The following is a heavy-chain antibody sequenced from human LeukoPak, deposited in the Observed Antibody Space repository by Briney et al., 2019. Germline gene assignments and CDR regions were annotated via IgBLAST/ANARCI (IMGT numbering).Heavy chain of an antibody. CDR1: GFTFRTYA. J-gene: IGHJ4*02. CDR3: AKNSRLSWGFSDY. V-gene: IGHV3-23*01. CDR2: LSGNSGNT. D-gene: IGHD2/OR15-2a*01. Sequence: GGSLRLSCEASGFTFRTYAMTWVRQAPGKGLEWVSTLSGNSGNTYYADSVKGRFTISRDNSKNTLYLQMKSLRADDTALYYCAKNSRLSWGFSDYWGQGILVTVSS.